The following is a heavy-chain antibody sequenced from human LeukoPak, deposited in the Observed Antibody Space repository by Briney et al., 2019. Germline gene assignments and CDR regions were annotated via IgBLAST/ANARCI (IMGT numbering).Heavy chain of an antibody. J-gene: IGHJ5*02. V-gene: IGHV3-23*01. Sequence: GGSLRLSRAASGFTFRSYAMSWVRQAPGKGLEWVSTINGNGGATYYADSVRGRFTISRDNSKNTLYLQVNSLRAEDTAVYYCAKGGAYYDFSFDPWGRGTLVTVSS. CDR3: AKGGAYYDFSFDP. D-gene: IGHD3-3*01. CDR2: INGNGGAT. CDR1: GFTFRSYA.